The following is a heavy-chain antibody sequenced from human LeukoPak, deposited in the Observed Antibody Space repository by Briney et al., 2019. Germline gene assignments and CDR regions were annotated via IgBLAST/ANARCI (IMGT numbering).Heavy chain of an antibody. CDR1: GGSKY. Sequence: SETLSLTCTVSGGSKYWSWIQQPAGKGPEWIGRFYISGNIKHNPSLRSRVTMSADTSTNQFSLKVNSVTAEDTAVYYCAIGDSDSGGYSYWGQGTLVTVSS. CDR2: FYISGNI. D-gene: IGHD3-22*01. CDR3: AIGDSDSGGYSY. V-gene: IGHV4-4*07. J-gene: IGHJ4*02.